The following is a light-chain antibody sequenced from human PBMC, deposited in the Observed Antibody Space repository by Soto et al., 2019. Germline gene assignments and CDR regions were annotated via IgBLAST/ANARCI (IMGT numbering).Light chain of an antibody. Sequence: IELTQSPGTLSLSPGERVTLSCRASQTVRSSFVAWYQQKPGQAPRLLIDGASTRATGIPDRFSGSGSGTDFTLTISSLEPEDLAVYYCQHYGRSSWTFGQGTKVAIK. CDR1: QTVRSSF. J-gene: IGKJ1*01. V-gene: IGKV3-20*01. CDR2: GAS. CDR3: QHYGRSSWT.